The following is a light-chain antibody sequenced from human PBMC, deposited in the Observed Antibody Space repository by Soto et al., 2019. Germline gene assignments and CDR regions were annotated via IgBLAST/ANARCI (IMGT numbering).Light chain of an antibody. CDR3: QTWATGIRV. V-gene: IGLV4-69*01. CDR1: SGHSSYA. J-gene: IGLJ2*01. CDR2: LNSDGSH. Sequence: QSVLTQSPSASASLGASVKLTCALSSGHSSYAIAWHQQQPEKGPQYLMKLNSDGSHNKGDGIPDRFSGSSSGAERYLTISSLQSDDEADYYCQTWATGIRVFGGGTKLTVL.